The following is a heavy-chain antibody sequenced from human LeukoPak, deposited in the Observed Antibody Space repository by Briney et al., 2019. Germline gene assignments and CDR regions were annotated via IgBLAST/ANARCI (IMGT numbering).Heavy chain of an antibody. Sequence: EGSLRLSCAASGFTFSNAWMSWVRQAPGKGLEWVGRIKSKTDGGTTDYAAPVKGRFTISRDDSKNTLYLQMNSLKTEDTAVYYCTTPGGRDGYNLAYWGQGTLVTVSS. J-gene: IGHJ4*02. CDR3: TTPGGRDGYNLAY. D-gene: IGHD5-24*01. V-gene: IGHV3-15*01. CDR2: IKSKTDGGTT. CDR1: GFTFSNAW.